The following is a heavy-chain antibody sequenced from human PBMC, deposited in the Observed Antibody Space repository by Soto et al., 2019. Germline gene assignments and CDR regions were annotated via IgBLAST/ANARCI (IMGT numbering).Heavy chain of an antibody. Sequence: PGGSLRLSCAASGFTFSSYGMHWVRQAPGKGLEWVAVIWYDGSNKYYADSVKGRFTISRDNSKNTLYLQMNSLRAEDTAVYYCARDKWNPRDYYYYGMDVWGQGTTVTVSS. D-gene: IGHD1-20*01. V-gene: IGHV3-33*01. CDR1: GFTFSSYG. CDR3: ARDKWNPRDYYYYGMDV. CDR2: IWYDGSNK. J-gene: IGHJ6*02.